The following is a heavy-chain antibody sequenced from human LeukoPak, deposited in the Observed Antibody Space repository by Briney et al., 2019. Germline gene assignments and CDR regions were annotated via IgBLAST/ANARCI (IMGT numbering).Heavy chain of an antibody. CDR2: IYTSGST. CDR1: GGSISSYY. D-gene: IGHD5-12*01. Sequence: SETLSLTCTVSGGSISSYYWSWIRQPAGKGLEWIGRIYTSGSTNYNPSLKSRVTMSVDTSKNQFSLKLSSVTAADTAVYYCARDRGYRVVVYYYYYMDDWGKGTTVTVSS. CDR3: ARDRGYRVVVYYYYYMDD. J-gene: IGHJ6*03. V-gene: IGHV4-4*07.